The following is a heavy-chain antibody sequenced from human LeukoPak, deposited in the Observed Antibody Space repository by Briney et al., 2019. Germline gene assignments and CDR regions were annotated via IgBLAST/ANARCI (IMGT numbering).Heavy chain of an antibody. CDR3: ARGRSYYYDSSGQLLDY. Sequence: GESLKISCKGSGYSFTSYWIGWMRQMPGKGLEWMGIIYPGDSDTRYSPSFQGQVTISADKPISTAYLQWSSLKASDTAMYYCARGRSYYYDSSGQLLDYWGQGTLVTVSS. V-gene: IGHV5-51*04. D-gene: IGHD3-22*01. CDR2: IYPGDSDT. J-gene: IGHJ4*02. CDR1: GYSFTSYW.